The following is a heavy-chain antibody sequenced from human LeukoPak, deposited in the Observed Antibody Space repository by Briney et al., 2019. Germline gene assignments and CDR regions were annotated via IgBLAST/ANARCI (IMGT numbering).Heavy chain of an antibody. Sequence: ASVKVSCKGSGYTFVSYAINWVRQAPGQGLEWMGGIIPIFGTANYAQKFQGRVTITADESTSTAYMELSSLRSEDTAVYYCAIASPYNWFDPWGQGTLVTVSS. CDR2: IIPIFGTA. V-gene: IGHV1-69*13. J-gene: IGHJ5*02. CDR1: GYTFVSYA. CDR3: AIASPYNWFDP.